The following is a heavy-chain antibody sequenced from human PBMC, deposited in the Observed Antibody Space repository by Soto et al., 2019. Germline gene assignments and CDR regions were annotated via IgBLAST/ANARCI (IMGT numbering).Heavy chain of an antibody. CDR2: INAGNGNT. J-gene: IGHJ4*02. D-gene: IGHD2-15*01. CDR3: ARDRGGWPDY. CDR1: RYTFTSSA. Sequence: QVQLVQSGAEVKKPGASVKVSCKASRYTFTSSAMHWVRQAPGQRLEWMGWINAGNGNTKYSQKCQGRVTITRDTTASTAYMELSSLRSEHTAVYFCARDRGGWPDYWGQGTLVTVSS. V-gene: IGHV1-3*01.